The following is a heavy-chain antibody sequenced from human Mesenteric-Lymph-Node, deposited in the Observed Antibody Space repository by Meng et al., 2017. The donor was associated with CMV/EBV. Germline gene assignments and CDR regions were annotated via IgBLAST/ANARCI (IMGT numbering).Heavy chain of an antibody. CDR1: GFTFTSYE. Sequence: SGFTFTSYEINWVRQATGQGLEWMGWMNPSSGNTGYAQKLQGRVTMTRNTSIGTAYMELSSLRSEDTAVYYCAGDNSLSDRGWWYDLWGQGTMVTVSS. CDR3: AGDNSLSDRGWWYDL. CDR2: MNPSSGNT. J-gene: IGHJ5*02. V-gene: IGHV1-8*01. D-gene: IGHD5/OR15-5a*01.